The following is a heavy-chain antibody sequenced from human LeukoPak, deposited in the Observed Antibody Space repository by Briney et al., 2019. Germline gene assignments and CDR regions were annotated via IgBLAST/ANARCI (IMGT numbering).Heavy chain of an antibody. CDR2: ISGSGGST. Sequence: GGSLRPSCAASGFTFSSYAMSWVRQAPGKGLEWVSAISGSGGSTYYADSVKGRFTISRDNSKNTLYLQMNSLRAEDTAVYYCAKHSYYYDSSGNFDYWGQGTLVTVSS. CDR3: AKHSYYYDSSGNFDY. J-gene: IGHJ4*02. V-gene: IGHV3-23*01. D-gene: IGHD3-22*01. CDR1: GFTFSSYA.